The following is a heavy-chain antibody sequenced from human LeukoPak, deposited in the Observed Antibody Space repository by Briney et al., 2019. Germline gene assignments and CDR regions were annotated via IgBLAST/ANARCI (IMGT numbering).Heavy chain of an antibody. CDR2: IKQDGSEK. D-gene: IGHD5-18*01. Sequence: PGGSLRLSCAASGFTFSSYWMSWVRQAPGKGLEWVANIKQDGSEKYYVDSVKGRFAISRDNAKNSLYLQMNSLRAEDTAVYYCATDTAMVKDYYYYYMDVWGKGTTVTVSS. V-gene: IGHV3-7*04. CDR1: GFTFSSYW. J-gene: IGHJ6*03. CDR3: ATDTAMVKDYYYYYMDV.